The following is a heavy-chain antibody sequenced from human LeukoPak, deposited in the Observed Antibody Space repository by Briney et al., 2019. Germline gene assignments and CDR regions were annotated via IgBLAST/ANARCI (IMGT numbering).Heavy chain of an antibody. CDR3: VRGPRYYDDSGFHYGVFDI. V-gene: IGHV3-53*01. CDR1: EVTVTDNY. J-gene: IGHJ3*02. Sequence: GGSLRLSCAASEVTVTDNYMSWVRQAPGKGLQWVSVIYPGGNLYYADSVKGRFIISRDNSKNTLSLQMNSLTADDTAAYYCVRGPRYYDDSGFHYGVFDIWGQGTLVTVSS. D-gene: IGHD3-16*01. CDR2: IYPGGNL.